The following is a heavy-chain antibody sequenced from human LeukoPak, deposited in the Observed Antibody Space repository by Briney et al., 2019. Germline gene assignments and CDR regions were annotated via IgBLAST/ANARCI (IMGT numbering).Heavy chain of an antibody. Sequence: GRSLRLSCAASGFTFSSYGMHWVRQAPGKGLEWVAVIWYDGSNKYYADSVKGRFTISRDNFKNTLYLQMNSLRAEDTAVYYCARDTYYHYYDSSGYYIDYWGQGTLVTVSS. CDR1: GFTFSSYG. J-gene: IGHJ4*02. CDR2: IWYDGSNK. D-gene: IGHD3-22*01. CDR3: ARDTYYHYYDSSGYYIDY. V-gene: IGHV3-33*01.